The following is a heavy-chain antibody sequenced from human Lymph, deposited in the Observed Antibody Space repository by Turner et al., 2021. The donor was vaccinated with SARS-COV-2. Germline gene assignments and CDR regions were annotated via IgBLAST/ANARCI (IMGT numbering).Heavy chain of an antibody. J-gene: IGHJ5*02. Sequence: QVQLVQSGAEVKKPGSSVKVSCKASGGTFSSYAITWVRQAPGQGIEWMGGIIPILAIANYAQKFQGRVTITADKSTSTAYMELSSLRSEDTAVYYCARDSPYCSSTSCYDPWGQGTLVTVSS. CDR1: GGTFSSYA. CDR2: IIPILAIA. CDR3: ARDSPYCSSTSCYDP. V-gene: IGHV1-69*10. D-gene: IGHD2-2*01.